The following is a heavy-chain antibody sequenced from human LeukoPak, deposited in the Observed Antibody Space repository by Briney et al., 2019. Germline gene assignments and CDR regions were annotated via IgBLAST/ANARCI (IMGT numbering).Heavy chain of an antibody. V-gene: IGHV1-3*01. CDR3: ARESGYSGYDSWYFDL. J-gene: IGHJ2*01. CDR2: INAGNGNT. CDR1: GYTFTSYA. D-gene: IGHD5-12*01. Sequence: ASVKVSCKASGYTFTSYAMHWVRQAPGQRLEWMGWINAGNGNTKYSQKFQGRVTITRDTPASTAYMELSSLRSEDTAVYYCARESGYSGYDSWYFDLWGRGTLVTVSS.